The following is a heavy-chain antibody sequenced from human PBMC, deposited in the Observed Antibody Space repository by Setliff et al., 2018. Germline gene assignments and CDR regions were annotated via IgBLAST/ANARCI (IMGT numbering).Heavy chain of an antibody. D-gene: IGHD3-10*01. V-gene: IGHV4-39*07. J-gene: IGHJ1*01. CDR3: ARVDFTMIQGVLGL. CDR2: VYYSGYT. CDR1: GGSVSSTSHY. Sequence: LSLTCNVSGGSVSSTSHYWGWIRQPPGKGMEWIGSVYYSGYTYYNPSLQSRVTISVDMSKNQFSMKLTSVTAADTAVHYCARVDFTMIQGVLGLWGQGTLVTVSS.